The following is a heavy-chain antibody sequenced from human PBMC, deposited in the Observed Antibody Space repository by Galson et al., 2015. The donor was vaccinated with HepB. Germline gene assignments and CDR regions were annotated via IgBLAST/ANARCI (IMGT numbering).Heavy chain of an antibody. J-gene: IGHJ5*02. CDR1: GFTFDDYT. D-gene: IGHD3-3*01. V-gene: IGHV3-43*01. CDR3: ARDNNGDFWNGYYREWWLDP. Sequence: SLRLSCAASGFTFDDYTMHWVRQAPGKGLEWVSLINWNSATTYYAASVKGRFTVSRDNNKNSLYLQMNDLRREDTALYFCARDNNGDFWNGYYREWWLDPWGQGTLVTVSS. CDR2: INWNSATT.